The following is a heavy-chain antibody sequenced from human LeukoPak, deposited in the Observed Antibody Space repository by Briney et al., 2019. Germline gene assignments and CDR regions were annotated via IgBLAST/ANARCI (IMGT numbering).Heavy chain of an antibody. CDR2: LNPSGGST. CDR1: GYTFTTYY. Sequence: ASVKVSCKASGYTFTTYYMHWVRPAPGQGLEWMGILNPSGGSTTYAQKFQGRVTMTRDTSTSTVYMELSSLRSEDTAVYYCARDGSTWQFDYWGQGTLVTVSS. D-gene: IGHD6-13*01. CDR3: ARDGSTWQFDY. V-gene: IGHV1-46*01. J-gene: IGHJ4*02.